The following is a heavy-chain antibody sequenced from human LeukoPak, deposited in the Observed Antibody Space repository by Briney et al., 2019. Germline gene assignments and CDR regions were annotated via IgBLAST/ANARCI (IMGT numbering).Heavy chain of an antibody. Sequence: SETLSLTCSVSGDSITSNHYYWGWIRQPPGKGLEWIGSIHYSGSTYYNPSLESRVAISADTSKNQFSLKLSSVTAADTAVYYCAREIFGVVILRAPELGWFDPWGQGTLVTVSS. CDR3: AREIFGVVILRAPELGWFDP. V-gene: IGHV4-39*07. J-gene: IGHJ5*02. CDR1: GDSITSNHYY. CDR2: IHYSGST. D-gene: IGHD3-3*01.